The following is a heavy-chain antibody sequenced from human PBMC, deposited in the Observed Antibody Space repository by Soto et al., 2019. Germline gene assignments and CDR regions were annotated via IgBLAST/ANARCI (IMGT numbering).Heavy chain of an antibody. D-gene: IGHD3-10*01. J-gene: IGHJ4*02. Sequence: EVQLLESGGGLVQPGGSLRLSCAASGFTFSNYAMSWVRQAPGKGLEWVSAISGSGGSTYYADSVKGRFTISRDNSNNTLYLQMNSLRAEDTAVYYCAKDPRVHYYDSGSSSYWGQGTLVTVSS. CDR2: ISGSGGST. CDR3: AKDPRVHYYDSGSSSY. V-gene: IGHV3-23*01. CDR1: GFTFSNYA.